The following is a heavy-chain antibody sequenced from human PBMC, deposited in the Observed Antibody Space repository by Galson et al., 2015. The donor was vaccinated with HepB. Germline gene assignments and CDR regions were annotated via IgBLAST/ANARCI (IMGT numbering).Heavy chain of an antibody. CDR1: GFTFSSYS. J-gene: IGHJ3*02. CDR2: ISSSSSYI. V-gene: IGHV3-21*01. D-gene: IGHD3-10*01. CDR3: ARGHLVGEEDAFDI. Sequence: SLRLSCAASGFTFSSYSMNWVRQAPGKGLEWVSSISSSSSYIYYADSVKGRFTISRDNAKNSLYLQMNSLRAADTAVYYCARGHLVGEEDAFDIWGQGTMVTVSS.